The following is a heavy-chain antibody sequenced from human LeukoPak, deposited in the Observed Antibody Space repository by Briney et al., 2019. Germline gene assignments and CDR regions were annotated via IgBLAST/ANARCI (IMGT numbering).Heavy chain of an antibody. D-gene: IGHD3-16*01. CDR2: INHNGNVN. V-gene: IGHV3-7*03. Sequence: GGSLRLSCAASGFTFSSYWMNWARQAPGKGLEWVASINHNGNVNYYVDSVKGRFTISRDNAKNSLHLQMSNLRAEDTAVYFCARGGGLDVWGQGATVTVSS. CDR3: ARGGGLDV. CDR1: GFTFSSYW. J-gene: IGHJ6*02.